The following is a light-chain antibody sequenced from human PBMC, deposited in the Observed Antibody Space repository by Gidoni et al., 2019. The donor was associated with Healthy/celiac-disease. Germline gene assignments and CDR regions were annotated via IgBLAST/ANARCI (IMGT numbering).Light chain of an antibody. V-gene: IGKV1-9*01. J-gene: IGKJ2*03. CDR3: QHPEG. CDR1: QGISSY. Sequence: DIQLTQSPSFLSASVGDRVTITCRASQGISSYLAWYQQKPGKAPKLLIYAASTLQSGVPSRFSGSGSGTEFTLTISSLQPEDFATYYCQHPEGFXXXTKLEIK. CDR2: AAS.